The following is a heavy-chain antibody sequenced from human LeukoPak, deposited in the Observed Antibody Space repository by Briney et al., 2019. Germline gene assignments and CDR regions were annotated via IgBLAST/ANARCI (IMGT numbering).Heavy chain of an antibody. V-gene: IGHV3-23*01. CDR1: GFTFSSYA. J-gene: IGHJ2*01. Sequence: GGSLRLSCAASGFTFSSYAMSWVRQAPGKGLEWVSAISGSGGSTYYADSVKGRFTISRDNSKNTLYLQMNSLRAEDTAVYYCAKREKSVAYAPGYFDLWGRGTLVTVSS. CDR3: AKREKSVAYAPGYFDL. D-gene: IGHD5-12*01. CDR2: ISGSGGST.